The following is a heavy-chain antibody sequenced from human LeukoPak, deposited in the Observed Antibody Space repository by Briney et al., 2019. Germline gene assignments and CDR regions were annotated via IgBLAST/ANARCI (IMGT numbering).Heavy chain of an antibody. CDR3: ARGGYYDYIWGSYRSDYFDY. Sequence: SETLSLTCAVYGGSFSGYYWSWIRQPPGKGLEWIGEINHSGSTNYNPSLKSRVTISVDTSKNKFSLKLSSVTAADTAVYYCARGGYYDYIWGSYRSDYFDYWGQGTLVTVSS. CDR1: GGSFSGYY. CDR2: INHSGST. D-gene: IGHD3-16*02. V-gene: IGHV4-34*01. J-gene: IGHJ4*02.